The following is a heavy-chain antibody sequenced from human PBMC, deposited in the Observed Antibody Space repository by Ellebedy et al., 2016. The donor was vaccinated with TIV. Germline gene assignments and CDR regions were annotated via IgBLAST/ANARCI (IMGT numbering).Heavy chain of an antibody. Sequence: GESLKISCAASGFTFSSYSMNWVRQAPGKGLEWVSSISSSSSYIYYADSVKGRFTISRDNAKNSLYLQMNSLRAEDTAVYYCARDLVAARSFDYWGQGTLVTVSS. V-gene: IGHV3-21*01. D-gene: IGHD2-21*01. CDR2: ISSSSSYI. CDR3: ARDLVAARSFDY. J-gene: IGHJ4*02. CDR1: GFTFSSYS.